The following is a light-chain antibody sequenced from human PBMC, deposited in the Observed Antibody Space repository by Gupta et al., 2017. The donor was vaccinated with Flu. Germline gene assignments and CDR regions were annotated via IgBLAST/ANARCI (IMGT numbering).Light chain of an antibody. CDR3: MSYTTSGTLV. V-gene: IGLV2-14*01. CDR1: SSDVGAYNY. Sequence: QSALTQPASVSGSLGQSITISCTGTSSDVGAYNYVSWYQQYPGKAPKLLVYEVTSSLSDRLSASTSGNTASLTISGLQAADEAHYYCMSYTTSGTLVFGGGTKVTVL. J-gene: IGLJ2*01. CDR2: EVT.